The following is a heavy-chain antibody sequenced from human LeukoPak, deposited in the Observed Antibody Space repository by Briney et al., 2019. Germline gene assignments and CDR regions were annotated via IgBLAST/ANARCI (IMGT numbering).Heavy chain of an antibody. V-gene: IGHV4-59*01. J-gene: IGHJ4*02. D-gene: IGHD3-22*01. CDR2: IYYSGST. CDR3: ASGRFKASSGYYLH. CDR1: GGSISSYY. Sequence: KPSETLSLTCTVSGGSISSYYWSWIRQPPGKGLEWIGYIYYSGSTNYNPSLKSRVTISVDTSKNQFSLKLSSVTAAGTAVYYCASGRFKASSGYYLHWGQGTLVTVSS.